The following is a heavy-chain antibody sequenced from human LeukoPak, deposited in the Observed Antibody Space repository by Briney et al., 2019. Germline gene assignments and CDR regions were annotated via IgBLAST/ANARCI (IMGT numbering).Heavy chain of an antibody. J-gene: IGHJ4*02. V-gene: IGHV4-38-2*02. CDR1: GYSISSGYY. CDR3: AREIGRGSYADY. CDR2: IYHSGST. Sequence: SETLSLTCAVSGYSISSGYYWGWIRPPPGKGLEWIGSIYHSGSTYYNPSLKSRVTISVDTSKNQFSLKLSSVTAADTAVYYCAREIGRGSYADYWGQGTLVTVSS. D-gene: IGHD1-26*01.